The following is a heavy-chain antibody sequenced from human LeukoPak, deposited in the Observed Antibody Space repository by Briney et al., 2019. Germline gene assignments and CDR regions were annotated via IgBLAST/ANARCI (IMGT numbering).Heavy chain of an antibody. CDR3: TRHDEKMTTVTTVDH. J-gene: IGHJ4*02. CDR1: GFTFSGSA. D-gene: IGHD4-17*01. V-gene: IGHV3-73*01. Sequence: PGGSLRLSCAASGFTFSGSAMHWVRQASGKGLEWVGRIRSKANSYATAYAASVKGRFTISRDDSKNTAYLQMNSLKTEDTAVYYCTRHDEKMTTVTTVDHWGQGTLVTVSS. CDR2: IRSKANSYAT.